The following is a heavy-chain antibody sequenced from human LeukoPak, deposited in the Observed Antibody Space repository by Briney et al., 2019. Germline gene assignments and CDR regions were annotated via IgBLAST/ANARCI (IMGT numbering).Heavy chain of an antibody. Sequence: PGGSLRLSCAASGFTFDDYAMHWVRQAPGKGLEWVSLISGDGGSTYYADSVKGRFTISRDNAKNSLYLQMNSLRAEDTAVYYCARVAPYSSGWYWGGFDYWGQGTLVTVSS. CDR1: GFTFDDYA. CDR2: ISGDGGST. D-gene: IGHD6-19*01. CDR3: ARVAPYSSGWYWGGFDY. J-gene: IGHJ4*02. V-gene: IGHV3-43*02.